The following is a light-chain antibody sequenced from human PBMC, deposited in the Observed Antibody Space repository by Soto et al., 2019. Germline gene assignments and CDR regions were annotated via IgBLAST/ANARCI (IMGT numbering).Light chain of an antibody. V-gene: IGKV3-15*01. CDR2: ATS. CDR1: QSVSSN. J-gene: IGKJ1*01. CDR3: QQYNNWPPWT. Sequence: EIVMTQSPATLSVSPGERATLSCRASQSVSSNLVWYQQKPGQAPSLLIYATSTRATGIPARFSGSGSGTEFTLTITSLQSEDFAIYYCQQYNNWPPWTFGQGTKVEIK.